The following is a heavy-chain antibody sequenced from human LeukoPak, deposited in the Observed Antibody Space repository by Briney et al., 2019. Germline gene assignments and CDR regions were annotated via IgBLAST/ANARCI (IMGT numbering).Heavy chain of an antibody. Sequence: PGGSLRLSCAASGFTFSYYAMLWVRQTPGKGLEWLAVISFDGSQKYYADSVKGRFTISRDNSRDTLYLQMNSLRTEDAAVFYCAREVGFAGYYPRGRDYYYYGMDVWGQGTTLTVSS. D-gene: IGHD3-9*01. CDR1: GFTFSYYA. CDR3: AREVGFAGYYPRGRDYYYYGMDV. CDR2: ISFDGSQK. V-gene: IGHV3-30*04. J-gene: IGHJ6*02.